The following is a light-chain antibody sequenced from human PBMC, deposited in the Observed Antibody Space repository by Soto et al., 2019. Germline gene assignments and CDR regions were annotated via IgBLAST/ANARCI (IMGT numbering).Light chain of an antibody. CDR2: DAS. V-gene: IGKV3-11*01. CDR3: QQRSNWPLT. CDR1: QSVSNY. J-gene: IGKJ4*01. Sequence: EIVLTQSPATLSLSPGERATLSCRASQSVSNYLAWYQQKPGQAPRLLIYDASNRATGIPARFSGSGSGTDFTLTISRVEPEDFAVYYCQQRSNWPLTFGGGTKVEIK.